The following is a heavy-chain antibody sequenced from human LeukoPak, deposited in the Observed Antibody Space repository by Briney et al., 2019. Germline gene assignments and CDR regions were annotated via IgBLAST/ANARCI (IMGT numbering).Heavy chain of an antibody. CDR1: GFTFSNYA. J-gene: IGHJ6*02. V-gene: IGHV3-23*01. D-gene: IGHD2/OR15-2a*01. CDR3: ATPPIGRNYYYGMDV. Sequence: GGSLRLSCAASGFTFSNYAMSWVRQAPGKGLEWVSAISGSGSSTYYADSVKGRFTISRDNSKNTLYLQMNSLRAEDTAVYYCATPPIGRNYYYGMDVWGQGTTVTVSS. CDR2: ISGSGSST.